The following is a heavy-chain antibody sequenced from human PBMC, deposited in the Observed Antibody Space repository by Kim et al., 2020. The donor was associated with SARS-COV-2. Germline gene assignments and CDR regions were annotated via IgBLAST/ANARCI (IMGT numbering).Heavy chain of an antibody. V-gene: IGHV3-73*01. CDR3: TRWEGYYGMDV. Sequence: GGSLRLSCAASGFTFSGSAMHWVRQASGKGLEWVGRIRSKANSYATAYAASVKGRFTISRDDSKNTAYLQMNSLKTEDTAVYYCTRWEGYYGMDVWGQGTTVTVSS. CDR1: GFTFSGSA. CDR2: IRSKANSYAT. J-gene: IGHJ6*02. D-gene: IGHD1-26*01.